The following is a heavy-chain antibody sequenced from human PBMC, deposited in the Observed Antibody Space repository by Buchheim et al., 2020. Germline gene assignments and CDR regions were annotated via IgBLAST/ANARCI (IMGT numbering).Heavy chain of an antibody. V-gene: IGHV4-59*01. D-gene: IGHD1-26*01. Sequence: QVQLQESGPGLVKPSETLSLTCTVSGGSISSYYWSWIRQPPGKGLEWIGYIYYSGSTNYNPSLKSRVTISVDTSKNQFSLKLSSVTAADTAVYYCARLGLGATTSDDAFDIWGQGT. CDR1: GGSISSYY. CDR2: IYYSGST. J-gene: IGHJ3*02. CDR3: ARLGLGATTSDDAFDI.